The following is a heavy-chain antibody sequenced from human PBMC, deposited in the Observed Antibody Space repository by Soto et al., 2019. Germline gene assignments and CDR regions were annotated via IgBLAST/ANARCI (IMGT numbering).Heavy chain of an antibody. D-gene: IGHD2-15*01. CDR1: GYTFTSYG. CDR2: ISAYNGNT. J-gene: IGHJ3*02. V-gene: IGHV1-18*01. Sequence: QVQLVQSGAEVKKPGASVKVSCKASGYTFTSYGISWVRQAPGQGLEWMGWISAYNGNTNYAQKLQGRVTMTTDTSTSTAYMELRSLRSDDTAVYYCARDPTLGYCSCGSCHGFAFDIWGQGTMVTVSS. CDR3: ARDPTLGYCSCGSCHGFAFDI.